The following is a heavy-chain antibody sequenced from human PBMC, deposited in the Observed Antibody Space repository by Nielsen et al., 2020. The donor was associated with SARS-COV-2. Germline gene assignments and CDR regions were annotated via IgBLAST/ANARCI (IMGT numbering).Heavy chain of an antibody. CDR2: ISAYNGNT. Sequence: ASVKVSCKASGYTFTSYGISWVRQAPGQGLEWMGWISAYNGNTNYAQKLQGRVNMTTDTSTSTAYMELRSLRSDDTAVYYCARDWRGYYSFDYWGQGTLVTVSS. D-gene: IGHD3-3*01. CDR3: ARDWRGYYSFDY. CDR1: GYTFTSYG. J-gene: IGHJ4*02. V-gene: IGHV1-18*01.